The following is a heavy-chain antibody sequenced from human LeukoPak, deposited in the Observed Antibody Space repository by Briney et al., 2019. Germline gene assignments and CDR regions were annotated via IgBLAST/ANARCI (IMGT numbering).Heavy chain of an antibody. CDR1: GYTFTGYY. V-gene: IGHV1-2*02. Sequence: ASVKVSCKASGYTFTGYYMHWVRQAPGQGLEWLGWINPNSGGTNYAQKFQGRVTMTRDTSISTAYMDLSRRRSDDTAVYYCARADGDYSYFDYWGQGTLVTVSS. D-gene: IGHD4-17*01. CDR3: ARADGDYSYFDY. CDR2: INPNSGGT. J-gene: IGHJ4*02.